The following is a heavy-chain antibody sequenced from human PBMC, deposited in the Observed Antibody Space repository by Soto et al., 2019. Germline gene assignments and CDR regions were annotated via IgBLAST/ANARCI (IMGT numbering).Heavy chain of an antibody. Sequence: QVQLVQSGAEVKKPGASVKVSCKASGYTFTSYGISWVRQAPGQGLEWMGWISAYNGNTNYAQKLQGRCTMTPDTSTRRAYVELRSLRADATAVYYCAGWRRVYCSGGSCSPNLRYWFDPWGQGTMVTVSS. CDR2: ISAYNGNT. CDR1: GYTFTSYG. J-gene: IGHJ5*02. V-gene: IGHV1-18*01. CDR3: AGWRRVYCSGGSCSPNLRYWFDP. D-gene: IGHD2-15*01.